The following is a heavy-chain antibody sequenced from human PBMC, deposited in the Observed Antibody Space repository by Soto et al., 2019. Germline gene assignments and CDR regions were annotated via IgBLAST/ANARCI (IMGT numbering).Heavy chain of an antibody. Sequence: VQLVESGGGLVKPGGSLRLSCAASEFTFSNAWMTWVRQAPGKGLEWVGRIKSKTDGGSTDYVAPVKGRFTISRDDSKNTLYLQMNSLKTEDTAVYYCTTHCNGSSCSRQWGQGTLVTVSS. CDR3: TTHCNGSSCSRQ. D-gene: IGHD2-15*01. CDR1: EFTFSNAW. J-gene: IGHJ4*02. CDR2: IKSKTDGGST. V-gene: IGHV3-15*01.